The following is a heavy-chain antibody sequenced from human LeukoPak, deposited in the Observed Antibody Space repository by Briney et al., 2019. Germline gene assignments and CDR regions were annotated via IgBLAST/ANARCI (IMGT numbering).Heavy chain of an antibody. D-gene: IGHD3-22*01. CDR2: ISSSSYI. Sequence: PGGSLRLXCAASGFTFSSYSMNWVRQAPGKGLESVSSISSSSYIYYADSVKGRFTISRDNAKNSLYLQMNSLRAEDTAVYYCARDLGYYDSSGCFDYWGQGTLVTVSS. CDR1: GFTFSSYS. V-gene: IGHV3-21*01. J-gene: IGHJ4*02. CDR3: ARDLGYYDSSGCFDY.